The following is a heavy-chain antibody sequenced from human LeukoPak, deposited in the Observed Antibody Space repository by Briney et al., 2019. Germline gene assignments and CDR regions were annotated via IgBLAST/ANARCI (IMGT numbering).Heavy chain of an antibody. CDR2: IYYSGST. J-gene: IGHJ4*02. D-gene: IGHD3-3*01. CDR1: GGSMSSYY. V-gene: IGHV4-59*01. Sequence: SETLSLTCTVSGGSMSSYYWSWIRQPPGKGLEWIGYIYYSGSTNYNPSLKSRVTISVDTSKNQFSLKLSSVTAADTAVYYCAASREDFWSGYYTTLDYWGQGTLVTVSS. CDR3: AASREDFWSGYYTTLDY.